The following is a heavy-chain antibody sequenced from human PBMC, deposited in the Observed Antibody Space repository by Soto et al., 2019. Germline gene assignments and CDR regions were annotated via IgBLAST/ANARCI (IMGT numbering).Heavy chain of an antibody. D-gene: IGHD3-10*01. CDR1: GVSITSHY. J-gene: IGHJ3*02. Sequence: SETLSLTCTVSGVSITSHYWSWIRQSPGKGLEWIAYIHHSGSTNYNPSLKSRVTVSIDTSKNQFSLKLSSVTAADTAVYYCASKTAGSGSHFDIWGQGTMVTVSS. V-gene: IGHV4-59*11. CDR3: ASKTAGSGSHFDI. CDR2: IHHSGST.